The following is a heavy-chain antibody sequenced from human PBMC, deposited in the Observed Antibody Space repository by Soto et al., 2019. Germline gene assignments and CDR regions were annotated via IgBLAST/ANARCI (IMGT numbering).Heavy chain of an antibody. D-gene: IGHD3-10*01. J-gene: IGHJ5*02. Sequence: SETLSLTCTVSGGSISSSSYYWGWIRQPPGKGLEWIGSIYYSGSTYYNPSLKSRVTISVDTSKNQFSLKLSSVTAADTAVYYCAKVWFGELFWHSHINGFWFDPWGQGTLVTVSS. CDR1: GGSISSSSYY. CDR2: IYYSGST. V-gene: IGHV4-39*01. CDR3: AKVWFGELFWHSHINGFWFDP.